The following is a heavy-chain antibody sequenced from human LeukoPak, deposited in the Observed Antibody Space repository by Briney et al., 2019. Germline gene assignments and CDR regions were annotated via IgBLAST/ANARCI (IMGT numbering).Heavy chain of an antibody. CDR3: HLSRSSSSWWRDYYYYGTDV. CDR2: ISYDGSNK. Sequence: GRSLRLSCAASGFTFSSYGMHWVRQAPGKGLEWVAVISYDGSNKYYADSVKGRFTISRDNSKNTLYLQMNSLRAEDTAVYYCHLSRSSSSWWRDYYYYGTDVWGKGTTVTVSS. J-gene: IGHJ6*04. CDR1: GFTFSSYG. D-gene: IGHD6-13*01. V-gene: IGHV3-30*03.